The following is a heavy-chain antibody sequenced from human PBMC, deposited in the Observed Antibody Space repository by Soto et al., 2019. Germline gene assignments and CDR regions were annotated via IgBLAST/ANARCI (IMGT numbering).Heavy chain of an antibody. Sequence: LRLSCAASGFTFSSYGMHWVRQAPGKGLEWVAVISYDGSNKYYADSVKGRFTISRDNSKNTLYLQMNSLRAEDTAVYYCAKAPTYCGGDCYPNWFDPWGQGTLVTVSS. CDR2: ISYDGSNK. CDR1: GFTFSSYG. D-gene: IGHD2-21*02. J-gene: IGHJ5*02. CDR3: AKAPTYCGGDCYPNWFDP. V-gene: IGHV3-30*18.